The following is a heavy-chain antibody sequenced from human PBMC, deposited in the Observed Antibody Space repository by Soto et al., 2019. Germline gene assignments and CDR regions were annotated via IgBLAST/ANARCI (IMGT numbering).Heavy chain of an antibody. Sequence: GGSLRLSCAASGFTFSSYSINWVRQAPGKGLEWLSYISGSSTTIYYADSVKGRFIISRDNAKNSLYLQMSSLRAEDTAVYYCARETGPIDYWGQGTLVTVSS. J-gene: IGHJ4*02. V-gene: IGHV3-48*01. CDR1: GFTFSSYS. CDR3: ARETGPIDY. D-gene: IGHD3-9*01. CDR2: ISGSSTTI.